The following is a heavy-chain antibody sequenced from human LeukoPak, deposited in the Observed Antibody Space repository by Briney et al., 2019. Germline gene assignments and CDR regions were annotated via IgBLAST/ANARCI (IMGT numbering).Heavy chain of an antibody. CDR1: GFTFSGSG. V-gene: IGHV3-48*04. CDR2: ISSSSSTV. Sequence: GGSLRLSCAASGFTFSGSGMNWVRQAPGKGLEWISYISSSSSTVYYTDSVKGRFTISRDNAKNSLYLQMNNLRAEDTAVFYCARVSSSGWHDDYWGQGTLVTVSS. CDR3: ARVSSSGWHDDY. D-gene: IGHD6-19*01. J-gene: IGHJ4*02.